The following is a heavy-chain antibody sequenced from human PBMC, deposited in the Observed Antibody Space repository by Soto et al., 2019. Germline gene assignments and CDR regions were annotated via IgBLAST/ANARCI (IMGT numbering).Heavy chain of an antibody. CDR1: GGTFSSYA. V-gene: IGHV1-69*13. CDR3: ARVVVPAAIREYYYYYGMDV. D-gene: IGHD2-2*02. CDR2: IIPIFGTA. J-gene: IGHJ6*02. Sequence: ASVKVSCKASGGTFSSYAISWVRQAPGQGLEWMGGIIPIFGTANYAQKFQGRVTITADESTSTAYMELSSLRSEVTAVYYCARVVVPAAIREYYYYYGMDVWGQGTTVTVSS.